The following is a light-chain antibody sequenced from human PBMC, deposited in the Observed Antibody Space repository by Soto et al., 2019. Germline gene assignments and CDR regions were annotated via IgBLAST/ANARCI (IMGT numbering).Light chain of an antibody. Sequence: NKMTQSASSLSAYIGDRITITCRASQGISNYLAWYQQRAGRVPKLLIYAASTLQSGVPSRFSGSGSGADFTLTISSLQPEDDGTYYCQMYDSAPLPFCGGT. CDR2: AAS. J-gene: IGKJ4*01. CDR1: QGISNY. CDR3: QMYDSAPLP. V-gene: IGKV1-27*01.